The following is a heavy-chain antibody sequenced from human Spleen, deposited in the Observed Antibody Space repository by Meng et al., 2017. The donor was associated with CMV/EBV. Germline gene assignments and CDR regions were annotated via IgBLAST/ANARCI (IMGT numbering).Heavy chain of an antibody. CDR3: AKDLGSQTTLPGIDY. D-gene: IGHD4-11*01. V-gene: IGHV3-30*02. J-gene: IGHJ4*02. CDR2: TRYDGIYK. Sequence: GGSLRLSCAASGFNFSPYGMHWVRQAPGKGLEWVAFTRYDGIYKYYADSVKGRFTISRDNSKDTLYVQMNSLRAEDTAVYYCAKDLGSQTTLPGIDYWGQGTLVTVSS. CDR1: GFNFSPYG.